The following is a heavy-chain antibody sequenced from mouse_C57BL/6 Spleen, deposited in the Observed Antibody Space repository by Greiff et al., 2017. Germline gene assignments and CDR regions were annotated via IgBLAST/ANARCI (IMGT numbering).Heavy chain of an antibody. D-gene: IGHD1-1*01. CDR1: GYTFTSYW. V-gene: IGHV1-52*01. J-gene: IGHJ1*03. CDR2: IDPSDSGT. CDR3: ARSGDYYGSSWYFDV. Sequence: QVQLQQPGAELVRPGSSVKLSCKASGYTFTSYWMHWVKQRPIQGLEWIGNIDPSDSGTHYNQKFKDKATLTVDKSSSTAYMQLSSLTSEDSAVYYCARSGDYYGSSWYFDVWGTGTTVTVSS.